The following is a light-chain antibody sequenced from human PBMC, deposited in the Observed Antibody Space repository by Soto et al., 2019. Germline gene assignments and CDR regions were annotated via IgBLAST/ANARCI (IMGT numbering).Light chain of an antibody. Sequence: EIVLTQSPGTLSLSPGERATLSCMAIQSVSSSYFAWYQQKPGQAPRLLIYVASSRVTGIPDRFSGSGSGTDFTLTISRLEPEDFALYYCQQYGSSPIFTCGPGTKVDL. J-gene: IGKJ3*01. CDR1: QSVSSSY. CDR3: QQYGSSPIFT. V-gene: IGKV3-20*01. CDR2: VAS.